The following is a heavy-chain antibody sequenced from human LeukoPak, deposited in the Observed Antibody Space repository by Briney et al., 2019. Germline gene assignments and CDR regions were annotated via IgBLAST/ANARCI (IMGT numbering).Heavy chain of an antibody. CDR3: ARGTMIGXXFDP. J-gene: IGHJ5*02. Sequence: PSQTLSLTCTVSGGSISSGSYYWSWIRQPAGKGLEWIGRIYTSGSTNYNPSLKSRVTISVDTSKNQFSLKLSSVTAADTAVYYCARGTMIGXXFDPWGQGTLXTXSS. D-gene: IGHD3-22*01. CDR2: IYTSGST. CDR1: GGSISSGSYY. V-gene: IGHV4-61*02.